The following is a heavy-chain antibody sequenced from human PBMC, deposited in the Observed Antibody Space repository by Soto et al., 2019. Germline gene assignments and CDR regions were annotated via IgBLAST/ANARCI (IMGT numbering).Heavy chain of an antibody. J-gene: IGHJ4*02. CDR2: FDPEDGET. Sequence: GASVKVSCKVSGYTLTELSIHWVRQAPGKGLEWMGGFDPEDGETIYAQKFQGRVTMTEDTSTDTAYMELSSLRSEDTAVYYCATVAPGYSSGWYGYWGQGTLVTVSS. CDR1: GYTLTELS. D-gene: IGHD6-19*01. V-gene: IGHV1-24*01. CDR3: ATVAPGYSSGWYGY.